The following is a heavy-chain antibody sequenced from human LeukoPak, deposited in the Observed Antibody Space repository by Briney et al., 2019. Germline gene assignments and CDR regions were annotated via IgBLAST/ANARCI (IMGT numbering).Heavy chain of an antibody. CDR3: ERDTSCSSRDYYYFYNMDV. J-gene: IGHJ6*03. CDR2: IYYSGST. CDR1: LGSIIGYF. V-gene: IGHV4-59*01. Sequence: SETLSLTCTFSLGSIIGYFWTWLGQPPGKGLEWIGYIYYSGSTNYNPSLKSRVTISVDTSKNQFSLKLSSVTSADTAVYYGERDTSCSSRDYYYFYNMDVWGKGTTVTVSS. D-gene: IGHD6-6*01.